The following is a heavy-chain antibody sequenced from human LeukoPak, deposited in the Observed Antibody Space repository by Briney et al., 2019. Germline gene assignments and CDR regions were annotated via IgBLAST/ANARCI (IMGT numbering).Heavy chain of an antibody. CDR2: IYYSGST. CDR3: ARWSPDYYDSSGYFDY. J-gene: IGHJ4*02. V-gene: IGHV4-59*01. CDR1: GGSISSYY. D-gene: IGHD3-22*01. Sequence: PSETLSLTCTVSGGSISSYYWSWIRQPPGKGLEWIGYIYYSGSTNYNPSLKSRVTISVDTSKNQFSLKLSSVTAADTAVYYCARWSPDYYDSSGYFDYWGQGTLVTVSS.